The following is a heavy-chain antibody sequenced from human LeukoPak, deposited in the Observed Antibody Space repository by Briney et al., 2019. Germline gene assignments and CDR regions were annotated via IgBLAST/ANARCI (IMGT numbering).Heavy chain of an antibody. CDR1: GYTFTSYF. CDR3: ARSAYYESSGYYYGY. J-gene: IGHJ4*02. D-gene: IGHD3-22*01. Sequence: ASVKVSCKASGYTFTSYFMHWVQQAPGQGLEWMGIINPSGGSTSYAQKFQGRVTMTRDMSTSTVYMELSSLTSEDTAVYYCARSAYYESSGYYYGYWGQGTLVTVSS. V-gene: IGHV1-46*01. CDR2: INPSGGST.